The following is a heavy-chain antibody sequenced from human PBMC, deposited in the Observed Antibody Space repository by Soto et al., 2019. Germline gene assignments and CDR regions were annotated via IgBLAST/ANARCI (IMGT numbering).Heavy chain of an antibody. CDR1: GFTFSSYW. CDR3: ARDRRQLGEHYYYYYMDV. Sequence: GESLKISCAASGFTFSSYWMHWVRQAPGKGLVWVSRINSDGSSTRYADSVKGRFTISRDNAKNTLYLQMNSLRAEDTAVYYCARDRRQLGEHYYYYYMDVWGKGTTVTVSS. J-gene: IGHJ6*03. CDR2: INSDGSST. D-gene: IGHD6-6*01. V-gene: IGHV3-74*01.